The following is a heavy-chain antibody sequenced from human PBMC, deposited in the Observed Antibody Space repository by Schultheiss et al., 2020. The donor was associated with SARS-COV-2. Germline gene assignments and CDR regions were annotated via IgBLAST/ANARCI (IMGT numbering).Heavy chain of an antibody. Sequence: SQTLSLTCAVYGGSFSGYYWSWIRQPPGKGLEWIGYFYYSGTTDYNPTLESRVTISGDTSKNQFFLKLNSVTAADTAVYYCARDSRRWRFFDLWGRGTLVTVSS. J-gene: IGHJ2*01. CDR2: FYYSGTT. V-gene: IGHV4-34*09. CDR3: ARDSRRWRFFDL. CDR1: GGSFSGYY. D-gene: IGHD3-3*01.